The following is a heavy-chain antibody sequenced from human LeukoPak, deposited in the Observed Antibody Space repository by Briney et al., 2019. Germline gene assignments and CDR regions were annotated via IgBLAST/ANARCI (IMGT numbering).Heavy chain of an antibody. J-gene: IGHJ4*02. V-gene: IGHV5-10-1*01. CDR1: GYNFTGHW. CDR3: ARLRDGSLDY. Sequence: GESLKISCKGSGYNFTGHWISWVRPMPGKGLEWMGRLDPTDSYTNYSPSFQGHVTISADKSISTAYLQWSSLKASDTALYYCARLRDGSLDYWGQGTLVTVSS. CDR2: LDPTDSYT.